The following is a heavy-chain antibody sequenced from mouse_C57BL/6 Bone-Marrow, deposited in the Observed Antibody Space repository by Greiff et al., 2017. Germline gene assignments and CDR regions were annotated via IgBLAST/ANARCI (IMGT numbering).Heavy chain of an antibody. CDR1: GYTFTSYG. CDR3: AGGSYYSIGGFDY. CDR2: IYPRSGNT. V-gene: IGHV1-81*01. Sequence: VQLQQSGAELARPGASVKLSCKASGYTFTSYGISWVQPRTGQGLEWIGEIYPRSGNTFYNEKFKGKATLTADTSSSTAYMELRSLTSEDSAVYFCAGGSYYSIGGFDYWGQGTTLTVSS. D-gene: IGHD2-5*01. J-gene: IGHJ2*01.